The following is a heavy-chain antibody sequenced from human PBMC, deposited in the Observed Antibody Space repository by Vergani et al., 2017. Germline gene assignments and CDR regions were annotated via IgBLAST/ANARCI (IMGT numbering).Heavy chain of an antibody. Sequence: QVQLVQSGAEVKKPGASVKVSCKASGYTFTSYYMHWVRQAPGQGLEWMGGIIPIFGTANYAQKFQGRVTITADESTSTAYMELSSLRSEDTAVYYCAREPVHSSGYYWNYWGQGTLVTISS. D-gene: IGHD3-22*01. J-gene: IGHJ4*02. V-gene: IGHV1-69*01. CDR1: GYTFTSYY. CDR3: AREPVHSSGYYWNY. CDR2: IIPIFGTA.